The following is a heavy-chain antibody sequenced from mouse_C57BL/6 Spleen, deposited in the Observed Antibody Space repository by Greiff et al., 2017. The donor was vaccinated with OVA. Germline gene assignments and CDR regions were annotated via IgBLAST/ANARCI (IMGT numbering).Heavy chain of an antibody. CDR2: ISYDGSN. CDR1: GYSITSGYY. Sequence: EVKLQESGPGLVKPSQSLSLTCSVTGYSITSGYYWNWIRQFPGNKLEWMGYISYDGSNNYNPSLKNRISITRDTSKNQFFLKLNSVTTEDTATYYCARDLNYDYDGGAFAYWGQGTLVTVSA. CDR3: ARDLNYDYDGGAFAY. D-gene: IGHD2-4*01. V-gene: IGHV3-6*01. J-gene: IGHJ3*01.